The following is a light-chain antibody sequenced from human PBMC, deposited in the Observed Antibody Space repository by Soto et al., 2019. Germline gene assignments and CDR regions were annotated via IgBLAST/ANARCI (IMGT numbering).Light chain of an antibody. J-gene: IGKJ1*01. CDR1: QSISRW. CDR2: DPS. CDR3: QQYNDYSGV. V-gene: IGKV1-5*01. Sequence: DIQMTQSPSTLSASVGDRVTITCRASQSISRWLAWHQQKPGKAPRLLIYDPSNLQPGVPSRFSGSGSGTEFTLTITGLEPDDFATYDCQQYNDYSGVFGQGTKVEIK.